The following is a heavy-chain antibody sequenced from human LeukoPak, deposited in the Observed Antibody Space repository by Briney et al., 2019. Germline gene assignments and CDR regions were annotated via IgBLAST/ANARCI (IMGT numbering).Heavy chain of an antibody. D-gene: IGHD2-2*01. V-gene: IGHV4-4*02. CDR1: GGSISSVMW. Sequence: PSETLSLTCAVSGGSISSVMWWSWVRQPPGKGLEWIGEIYHSGSTIYNPSLKSRVTISVDKAENQFSLRLTSVTAADTVVYYCASGEPLAYCSTTSCPYYFDLWGQGTLVAVSA. J-gene: IGHJ4*02. CDR3: ASGEPLAYCSTTSCPYYFDL. CDR2: IYHSGST.